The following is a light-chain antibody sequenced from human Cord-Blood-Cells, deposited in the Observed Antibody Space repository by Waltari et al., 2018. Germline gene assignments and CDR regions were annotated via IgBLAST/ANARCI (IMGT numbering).Light chain of an antibody. CDR2: DVS. CDR3: CSYAGSYTLV. V-gene: IGLV2-11*01. J-gene: IGLJ2*01. CDR1: SSDVGGYNY. Sequence: QSALTQPRSVSGSPGQSVTIPSTGTSSDVGGYNYVSWYQQHPGKAPKLMIYDVSKRPSGVPDRFSGSKSGNTASLTISGLQAEDEADYYCCSYAGSYTLVFGGGTKLTVL.